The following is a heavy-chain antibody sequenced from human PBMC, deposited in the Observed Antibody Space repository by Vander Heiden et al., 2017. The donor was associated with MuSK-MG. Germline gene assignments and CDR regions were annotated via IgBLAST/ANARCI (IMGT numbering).Heavy chain of an antibody. Sequence: QVQLVESGGGVVQPGRSLRLSCAASGFTFSRYGMHWVRQAPGKGLEWVAVISDDGSNKYYEDSVKGRFTISRDNSKNTLYLQMNSLRGEDTAVYYCAKDPETVAAGYFDYWGQGTLVTVSS. CDR3: AKDPETVAAGYFDY. CDR2: ISDDGSNK. J-gene: IGHJ4*02. V-gene: IGHV3-30*18. CDR1: GFTFSRYG. D-gene: IGHD6-25*01.